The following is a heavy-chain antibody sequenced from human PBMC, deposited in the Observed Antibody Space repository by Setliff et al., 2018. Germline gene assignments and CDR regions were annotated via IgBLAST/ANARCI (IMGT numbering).Heavy chain of an antibody. D-gene: IGHD1-26*01. CDR1: GASLSSGSYY. CDR2: IYTNGAT. Sequence: SETLSLTCTVSGASLSSGSYYWSWVRQSAGKGPEWIGHIYTNGATNYSPSLKSRVSISADTSKNVLSLRLTSVTAADTAVYFCARDNTMVGATDYWGLGTLVTVSS. J-gene: IGHJ4*02. V-gene: IGHV4-61*09. CDR3: ARDNTMVGATDY.